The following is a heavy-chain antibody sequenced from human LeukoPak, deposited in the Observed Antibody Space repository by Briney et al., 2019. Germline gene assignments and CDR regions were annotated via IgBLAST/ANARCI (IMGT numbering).Heavy chain of an antibody. D-gene: IGHD1-26*01. CDR1: GYTFTSYG. CDR2: INPSGGST. CDR3: ARDQSSGSCCLDY. Sequence: ASVKVSCKASGYTFTSYGISWVRQAPGQGLEWMGIINPSGGSTSYAQKFQGRVTMTRDTSTSTVYMELSSLRSEDTAVYYCARDQSSGSCCLDYWGQGTLVTVSS. V-gene: IGHV1-46*01. J-gene: IGHJ4*02.